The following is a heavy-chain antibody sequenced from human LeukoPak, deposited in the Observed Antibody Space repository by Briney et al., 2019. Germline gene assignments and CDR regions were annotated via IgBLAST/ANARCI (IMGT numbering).Heavy chain of an antibody. J-gene: IGHJ4*02. CDR1: GFTFNTYV. V-gene: IGHV3-30-3*01. CDR2: ISYDGSTK. CDR3: ARGGTVLTILDY. Sequence: GRSLRLSCAASGFTFNTYVMHWVRQAPGKGLEWVAVISYDGSTKYYADSVKGRFTVSRDNSKNTQFLQMNSLRAEDTAVYYCARGGTVLTILDYWGQGTLITVSS. D-gene: IGHD2-8*01.